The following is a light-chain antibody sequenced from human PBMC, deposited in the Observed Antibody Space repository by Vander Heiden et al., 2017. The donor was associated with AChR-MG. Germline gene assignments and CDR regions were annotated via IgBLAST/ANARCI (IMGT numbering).Light chain of an antibody. CDR2: EVS. V-gene: IGLV2-14*01. J-gene: IGLJ3*02. Sequence: QSALTQPASVSGSPRQSITISFTGTSSDVGGSNYVSWYQQHPGKAPKLMIYEVSNRPSGVSNRFSGSKSGNTASLTISGLQADDEADYYCSSYTTSSTLAFGGGTKVTVL. CDR3: SSYTTSSTLA. CDR1: SSDVGGSNY.